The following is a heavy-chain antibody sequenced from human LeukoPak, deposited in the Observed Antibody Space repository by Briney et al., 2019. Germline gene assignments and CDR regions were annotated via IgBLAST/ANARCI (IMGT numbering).Heavy chain of an antibody. Sequence: PGGSLRLSCAASEFSVGSNYMTWVRQAPGKGLEWVSLIYSGGSTYYADSVKGRFTISRDNAKNSLYLQMNSLRAEDTAVYYCARDLIVGTTIRYYFDYWGQGTLVTVSS. D-gene: IGHD1-26*01. V-gene: IGHV3-66*01. CDR3: ARDLIVGTTIRYYFDY. J-gene: IGHJ4*02. CDR2: IYSGGST. CDR1: EFSVGSNY.